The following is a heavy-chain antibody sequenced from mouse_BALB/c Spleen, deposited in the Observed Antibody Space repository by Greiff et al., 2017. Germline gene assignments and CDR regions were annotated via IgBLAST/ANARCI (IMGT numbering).Heavy chain of an antibody. CDR3: AREGATMISYAY. Sequence: VQLKESGPGLVAPSQSLSITCTVSGFSLTSYGVHWVRQPPGKGLEWLGVIWAGGSTNYNSALMSRLSISKDNSKSQVVLKMNSLQTDDTAMYYCAREGATMISYAYWGQGTLVTVSA. J-gene: IGHJ3*01. D-gene: IGHD2-4*01. CDR1: GFSLTSYG. V-gene: IGHV2-9*02. CDR2: IWAGGST.